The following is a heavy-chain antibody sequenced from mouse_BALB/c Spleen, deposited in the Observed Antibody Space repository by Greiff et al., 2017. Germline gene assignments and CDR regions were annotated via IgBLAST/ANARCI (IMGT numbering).Heavy chain of an antibody. V-gene: IGHV14-1*02. CDR2: IDPENGNT. CDR3: ARRVLRYFDV. Sequence: EVQLQQSGAELVRPGALVKLSCKASGFNIKDYYMHWVKQRPEQGLEWIGWIDPENGNTIYDPKFQGKASITADKSSSTAYMQLSSLTSEDSAVYYCARRVLRYFDVWGAGTTVTVSS. J-gene: IGHJ1*01. D-gene: IGHD2-14*01. CDR1: GFNIKDYY.